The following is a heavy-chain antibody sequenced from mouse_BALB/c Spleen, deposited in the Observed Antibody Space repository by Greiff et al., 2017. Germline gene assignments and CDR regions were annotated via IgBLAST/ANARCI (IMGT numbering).Heavy chain of an antibody. J-gene: IGHJ3*01. CDR3: ARIATYYRYDEWFAY. CDR2: INPSSGYT. CDR1: GYTFTSYT. Sequence: QVQLQQSGAELARPGASVKMSCKASGYTFTSYTMHCVKQRPGQGLEWIGYINPSSGYTNYNQKFKDKATLTADKSSSTAYMQLSSLTSEDSAVYYCARIATYYRYDEWFAYWGQGTLVTVSA. V-gene: IGHV1-4*01. D-gene: IGHD2-14*01.